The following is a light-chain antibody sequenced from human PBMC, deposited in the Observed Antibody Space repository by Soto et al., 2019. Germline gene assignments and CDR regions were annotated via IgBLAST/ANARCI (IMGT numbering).Light chain of an antibody. J-gene: IGLJ2*01. CDR3: SSYTSSSTLV. V-gene: IGLV2-14*01. CDR1: SSDVGGYNY. Sequence: QSALTQPPSASGSPGQSITISCTATSSDVGGYNYVSWFQQYPGKAPKLMIYEVIKRPSGVSNRFSGSKSGNTASLIISGLQAEDEADYYCSSYTSSSTLVFGGGTKVTVL. CDR2: EVI.